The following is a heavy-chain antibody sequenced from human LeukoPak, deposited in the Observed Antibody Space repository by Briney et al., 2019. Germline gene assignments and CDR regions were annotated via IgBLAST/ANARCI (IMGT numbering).Heavy chain of an antibody. V-gene: IGHV3-21*01. Sequence: GGSLRLSCVTSGFTFSLYAINWVRQAPGKGLEWVSSISGSTGDKYYADSVKGRFTISRDNARNSVYLQMSSLRDEDTAVYYCARSLQLGELSANWGQGTRVTVSS. J-gene: IGHJ4*02. CDR1: GFTFSLYA. CDR2: ISGSTGDK. CDR3: ARSLQLGELSAN. D-gene: IGHD3-16*02.